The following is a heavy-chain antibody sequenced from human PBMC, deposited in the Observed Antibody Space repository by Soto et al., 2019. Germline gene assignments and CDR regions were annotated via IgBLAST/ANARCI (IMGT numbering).Heavy chain of an antibody. CDR3: ARAVTLYCTNCVCRPNGADFDY. Sequence: ASVKVSCKASGYTFTSYGISWLRQAPGQGLEWMGWISAYNGNTNYAQKLQGRVTMTTDTSTSTAYMELRSLRSDDTAVYYCARAVTLYCTNCVCRPNGADFDYWGQGTLVTVSS. D-gene: IGHD2-8*01. CDR1: GYTFTSYG. CDR2: ISAYNGNT. V-gene: IGHV1-18*01. J-gene: IGHJ4*02.